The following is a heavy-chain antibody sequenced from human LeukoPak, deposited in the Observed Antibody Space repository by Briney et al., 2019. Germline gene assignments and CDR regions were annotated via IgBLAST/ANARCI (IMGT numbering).Heavy chain of an antibody. CDR3: ARGPTVTTDY. J-gene: IGHJ4*02. Sequence: SETLSLTCTVSAASFNNFSCHWVRHPPGKGLEWIGYMYYSGSTDYNPSLKRRVTMSLDTSKNQFSLNLSSVTAAETAVYYCARGPTVTTDYWGQGILVTVSS. CDR2: MYYSGST. V-gene: IGHV4-59*01. D-gene: IGHD4-17*01. CDR1: AASFNNFS.